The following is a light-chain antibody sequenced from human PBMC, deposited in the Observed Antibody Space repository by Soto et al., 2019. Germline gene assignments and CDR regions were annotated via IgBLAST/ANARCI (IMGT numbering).Light chain of an antibody. J-gene: IGKJ4*01. V-gene: IGKV3-15*01. Sequence: EIVMTQSPATVSVSPGERATLSCRASQSVYSNLAWYQQKPGQAPRLLIYGTSTRATGIPARFSGSGSGTEFSLTISSLQSEDFAVYYCQQYNNWPLTFGGGTKVEIK. CDR1: QSVYSN. CDR2: GTS. CDR3: QQYNNWPLT.